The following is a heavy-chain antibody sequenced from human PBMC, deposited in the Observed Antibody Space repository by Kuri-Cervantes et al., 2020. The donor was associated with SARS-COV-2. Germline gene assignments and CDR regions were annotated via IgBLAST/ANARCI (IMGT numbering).Heavy chain of an antibody. D-gene: IGHD3-3*01. Sequence: GESLKISCQGSGYSFSSYWIGRVRQMPGKGLEWMGIIYPADSETRYSPSFQGQVTISADKSTTAYLRWSSLKASDTAMYYCARLLFWSGFVDSWGQGTLVTVSS. CDR1: GYSFSSYW. CDR3: ARLLFWSGFVDS. V-gene: IGHV5-51*01. CDR2: IYPADSET. J-gene: IGHJ4*02.